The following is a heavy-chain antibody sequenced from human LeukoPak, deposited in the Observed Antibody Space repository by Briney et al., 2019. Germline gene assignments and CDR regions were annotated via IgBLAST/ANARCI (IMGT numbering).Heavy chain of an antibody. CDR3: ARGGSQRFDY. J-gene: IGHJ4*02. Sequence: PGGSLRLSCAASGFTFNTYWMSWVRQAPVKGLEWVANIKPDGNDKYYVDSVKGRFTISRDNAKNSLSLQMNSLRAEDTAVYYCARGGSQRFDYWGQGTLVTVSS. V-gene: IGHV3-7*03. D-gene: IGHD3-10*01. CDR2: IKPDGNDK. CDR1: GFTFNTYW.